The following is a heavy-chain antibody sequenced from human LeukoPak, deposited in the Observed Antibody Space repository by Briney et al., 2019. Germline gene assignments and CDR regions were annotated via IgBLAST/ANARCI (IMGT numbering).Heavy chain of an antibody. J-gene: IGHJ4*02. CDR1: GFTFGGSA. Sequence: GGSLRLSCEASGFTFGGSAMSWVRQAPGKGLEWISDISGAGRETYYADSVKGRFTISRDNSKNTLYLQMNSLRAEDTAVYYCAKSYGDFPDYWGQGTLVTVSS. D-gene: IGHD4-17*01. V-gene: IGHV3-23*01. CDR2: ISGAGRET. CDR3: AKSYGDFPDY.